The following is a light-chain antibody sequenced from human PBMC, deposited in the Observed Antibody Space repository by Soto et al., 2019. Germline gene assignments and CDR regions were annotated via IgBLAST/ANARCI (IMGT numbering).Light chain of an antibody. CDR2: DVS. Sequence: QSVLTQPRSVSGSPGQSGTISCTGTSSDVGGYNYVSWYQQHPGKAPKLMIYDVSKRPSGVPDRFSGSKSGNTASLTISGLQAEDEADYYCCSYAGSYPYVFGTGTRSPS. J-gene: IGLJ1*01. V-gene: IGLV2-11*01. CDR3: CSYAGSYPYV. CDR1: SSDVGGYNY.